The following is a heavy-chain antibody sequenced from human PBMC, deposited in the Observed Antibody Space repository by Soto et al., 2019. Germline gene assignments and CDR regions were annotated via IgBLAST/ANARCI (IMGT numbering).Heavy chain of an antibody. J-gene: IGHJ4*02. CDR1: GFSLSTSGVG. V-gene: IGHV2-5*02. CDR2: IYWDDDK. CDR3: AHRHLQYTCNSIYFDY. D-gene: IGHD2-15*01. Sequence: QITLKESGPTLVKPTQTLTLTCTFSGFSLSTSGVGVGWIRQSPGKALEWLALIYWDDDKRYSPSLRTRLTISKDTSKNQVVLTMTTMNPVDTAAYYFAHRHLQYTCNSIYFDYLGQGTLVTVPS.